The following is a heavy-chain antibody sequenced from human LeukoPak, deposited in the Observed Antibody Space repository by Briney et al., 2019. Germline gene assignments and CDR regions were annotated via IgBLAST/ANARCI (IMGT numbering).Heavy chain of an antibody. V-gene: IGHV4-59*01. CDR2: IYTSRST. CDR1: GGSINSYY. J-gene: IGHJ4*02. CDR3: ARGGGTRAVDY. D-gene: IGHD1-26*01. Sequence: SETLSLTCTVSGGSINSYYWSWIRQPPGKGLEWIGCIYTSRSTHYSPSLKSRVTISVDTSKNQFSLKLSSVTAADTAVYYCARGGGTRAVDYWGQGTLVTVSS.